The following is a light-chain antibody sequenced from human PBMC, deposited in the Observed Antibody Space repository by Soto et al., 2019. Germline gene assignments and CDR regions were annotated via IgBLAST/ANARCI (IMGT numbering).Light chain of an antibody. Sequence: ICMTHSPSLLSASTGDMVTISFRMSQGISSYLAWYQQKPGKAPKLLIYKASTLKSGVPSRFSGSGSGTEFTLTISSLQPDDFATYYCQHYNSYSEAFGQGTKVDIK. CDR2: KAS. CDR1: QGISSY. J-gene: IGKJ1*01. V-gene: IGKV1D-8*03. CDR3: QHYNSYSEA.